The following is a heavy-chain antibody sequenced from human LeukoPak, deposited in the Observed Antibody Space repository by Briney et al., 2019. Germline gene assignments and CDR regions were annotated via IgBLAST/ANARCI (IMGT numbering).Heavy chain of an antibody. V-gene: IGHV1-46*01. D-gene: IGHD2-2*01. Sequence: ASVKVSYKASGYTFTSYYMHWVRQAPGQGLEWMGIINPSGGSTSYAQKFQGRVTMTRDTSTSTVYMELSSLRSEDTAVYYCARDEDIVVVPAAILRYWGQGTLVTVSS. CDR2: INPSGGST. CDR3: ARDEDIVVVPAAILRY. CDR1: GYTFTSYY. J-gene: IGHJ4*02.